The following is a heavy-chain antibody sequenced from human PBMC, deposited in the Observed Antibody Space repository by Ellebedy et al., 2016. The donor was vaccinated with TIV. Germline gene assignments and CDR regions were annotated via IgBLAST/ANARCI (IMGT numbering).Heavy chain of an antibody. CDR1: GFTFSSYW. J-gene: IGHJ2*01. V-gene: IGHV3-74*01. CDR2: INSDGSST. Sequence: GESLKISCAASGFTFSSYWMHWVRQAPGKGLVCVSRINSDGSSTSYADSVKGRFTISRDNANNSLYLQMNSLRAEDTAVYYCARDAGYFDLWGRGILVTVSS. CDR3: ARDAGYFDL.